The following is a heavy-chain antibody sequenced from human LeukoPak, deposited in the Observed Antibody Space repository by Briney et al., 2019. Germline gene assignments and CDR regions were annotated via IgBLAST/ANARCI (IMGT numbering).Heavy chain of an antibody. CDR1: GGSISSYY. CDR3: AREGYSHGLYYFDY. D-gene: IGHD5-18*01. Sequence: PSETLSLTRTVSGGSISSYYWSWIRQPPGKGLEWIGYIYYSGSTNYNPSLKSRVTISVDTSKNQFSLKLSSVTAADTAVYYCAREGYSHGLYYFDYWGQGTLVTVSS. CDR2: IYYSGST. J-gene: IGHJ4*02. V-gene: IGHV4-59*01.